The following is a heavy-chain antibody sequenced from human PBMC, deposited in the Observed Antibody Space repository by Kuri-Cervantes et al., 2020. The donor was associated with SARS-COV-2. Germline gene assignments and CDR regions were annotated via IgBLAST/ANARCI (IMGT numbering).Heavy chain of an antibody. V-gene: IGHV4-4*07. CDR1: GGSISSYY. Sequence: GSLRLSCTVSGGSISSYYWSWIRRPAGKGLEWIGRIYTSGSTNYNPSLKSRVTMSVDTSKNQFSLKLSSVTAADTAVYYCARSTSYWYFDLWGRGTLVTVSS. J-gene: IGHJ2*01. CDR3: ARSTSYWYFDL. D-gene: IGHD2-2*01. CDR2: IYTSGST.